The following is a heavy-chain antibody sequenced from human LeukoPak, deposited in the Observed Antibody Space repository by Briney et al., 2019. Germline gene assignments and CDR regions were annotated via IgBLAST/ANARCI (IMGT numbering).Heavy chain of an antibody. V-gene: IGHV1-8*01. CDR1: GYTFTSYD. CDR3: ARGVEGSSSWYYYYYMDV. D-gene: IGHD6-13*01. CDR2: MNANSGNT. J-gene: IGHJ6*03. Sequence: ASVKVSFKASGYTFTSYDINWGRQATGQGLEWMGWMNANSGNTGYAQKFQGRVTMTRNTSISTAYMELSSLRSEDTAVYYCARGVEGSSSWYYYYYMDVWGKGTTVTVS.